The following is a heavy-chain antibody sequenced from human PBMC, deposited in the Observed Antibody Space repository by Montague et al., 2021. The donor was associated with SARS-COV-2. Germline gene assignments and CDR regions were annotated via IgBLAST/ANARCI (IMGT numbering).Heavy chain of an antibody. Sequence: SETLSLTCAVYGGSFGVHYWSWVRQPPGKGLEWIGEINRSGSTNFNPSLKTRVTLSLDTPKNHFSLKLRSVTAADTAIYYCARAQNTCFIANCVNYFEVWGLGALVTVSS. J-gene: IGHJ4*02. CDR2: INRSGST. CDR3: ARAQNTCFIANCVNYFEV. D-gene: IGHD1-1*01. V-gene: IGHV4-34*01. CDR1: GGSFGVHY.